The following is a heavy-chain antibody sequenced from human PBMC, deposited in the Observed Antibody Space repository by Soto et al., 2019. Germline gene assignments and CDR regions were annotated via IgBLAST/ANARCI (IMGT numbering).Heavy chain of an antibody. Sequence: PGGSLRLSCAASGFTFSNLAMHWVRQAPGKGLEWVAVISYDGSNKYYADSVKGRFTISRDNSKNTLYLQMNSLRAEDTAVYYCARIPLENIVGATPHPFVDVWGQGTTVTVSS. V-gene: IGHV3-30-3*01. D-gene: IGHD1-26*01. CDR3: ARIPLENIVGATPHPFVDV. CDR1: GFTFSNLA. J-gene: IGHJ6*02. CDR2: ISYDGSNK.